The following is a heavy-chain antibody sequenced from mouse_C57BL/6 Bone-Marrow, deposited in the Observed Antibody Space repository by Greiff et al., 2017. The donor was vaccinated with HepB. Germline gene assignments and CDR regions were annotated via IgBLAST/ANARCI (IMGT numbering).Heavy chain of an antibody. CDR1: GYTFTEYT. D-gene: IGHD2-1*01. CDR2: FYPGSGSI. CDR3: ARHEDPLYGNRHYFDY. V-gene: IGHV1-62-2*01. Sequence: QVHVKQSGAELVKPGASVKLSCKASGYTFTEYTIHWVKQRSGQGLEWIGWFYPGSGSIKYNEKFKDKATLTADKSSSTVYMELSRLTSEDSAVYFCARHEDPLYGNRHYFDYWGQGTTLTVSS. J-gene: IGHJ2*01.